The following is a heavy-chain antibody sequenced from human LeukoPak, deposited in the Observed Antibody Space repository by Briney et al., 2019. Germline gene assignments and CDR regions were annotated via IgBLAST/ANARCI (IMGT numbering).Heavy chain of an antibody. Sequence: GGSLRLSCAASGFTFSSYAMSWFRQAPGKGLAWVSFISDSGDSTYYADSVKGRFTISRDNSKNTPYLQMSSLRAEDTAIYYCAKDASARPSDYWGPGTLVTVSS. V-gene: IGHV3-23*01. CDR1: GFTFSSYA. J-gene: IGHJ4*02. CDR2: ISDSGDST. CDR3: AKDASARPSDY. D-gene: IGHD3-3*01.